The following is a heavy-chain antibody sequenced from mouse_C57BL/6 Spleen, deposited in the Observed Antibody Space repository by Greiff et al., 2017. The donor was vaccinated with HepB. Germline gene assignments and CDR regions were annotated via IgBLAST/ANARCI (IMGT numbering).Heavy chain of an antibody. CDR1: GYTFTSYW. V-gene: IGHV1-55*01. CDR3: ARDYGSSDAMDY. Sequence: QVQLQQPGAELVKPGASVKMSCKASGYTFTSYWITWVKQRPGQGLEWIGDIYPGSGSTNYNEKFKSKATLTGDTSSSTAYMQLSSLTSEDSAVYYCARDYGSSDAMDYWGQGTSVTVSS. D-gene: IGHD1-1*01. CDR2: IYPGSGST. J-gene: IGHJ4*01.